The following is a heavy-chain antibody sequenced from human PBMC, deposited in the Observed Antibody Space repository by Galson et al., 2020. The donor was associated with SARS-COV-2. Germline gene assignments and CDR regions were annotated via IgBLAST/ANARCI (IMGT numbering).Heavy chain of an antibody. V-gene: IGHV5-10-1*01. D-gene: IGHD4-17*01. Sequence: GESLKISCKGSGYSFTSYWISWVRQMPGKGLEWMGRIDPSDSYTNYSPSFQGHVTISADKSISTAYLQWSSLKASDTAMYYCARLDYGDANVGGIHFDYWGQGTLVTVSS. CDR1: GYSFTSYW. CDR2: IDPSDSYT. CDR3: ARLDYGDANVGGIHFDY. J-gene: IGHJ4*02.